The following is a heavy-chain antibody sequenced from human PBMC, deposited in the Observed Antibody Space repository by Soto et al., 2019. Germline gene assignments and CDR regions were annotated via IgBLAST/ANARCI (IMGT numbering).Heavy chain of an antibody. V-gene: IGHV1-18*01. Sequence: ASVKVSCKASGYTFTSYGISWVRQAPGQGLEWMGWISAYNGNTNYAQKLQGRVTMTADTSTSTAYMELSSLRSEDTAVYYCARESDPKPIYYYGMDVWGQGTTVTVSS. CDR3: ARESDPKPIYYYGMDV. J-gene: IGHJ6*02. CDR2: ISAYNGNT. CDR1: GYTFTSYG.